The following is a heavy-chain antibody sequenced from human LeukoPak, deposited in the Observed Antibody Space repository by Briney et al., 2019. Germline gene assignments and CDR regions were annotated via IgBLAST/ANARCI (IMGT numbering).Heavy chain of an antibody. CDR1: GGTFSSYA. Sequence: SVKVSCKASGGTFSSYAISWVRQAPGQGLEWMGGIIPIFGTANYAQKFQGRVTITTDVSTSTAYMELSSLRSEDTAVYYCARDGEMAQGIDPWGQGTLVTVSS. CDR2: IIPIFGTA. CDR3: ARDGEMAQGIDP. J-gene: IGHJ5*02. V-gene: IGHV1-69*05. D-gene: IGHD5-24*01.